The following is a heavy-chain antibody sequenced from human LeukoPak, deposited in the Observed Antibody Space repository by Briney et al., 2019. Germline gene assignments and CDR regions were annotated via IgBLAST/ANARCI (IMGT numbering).Heavy chain of an antibody. CDR1: GGSISSGGYY. D-gene: IGHD1-26*01. CDR2: IYYSGSI. CDR3: ARDRSGSYYGFDY. J-gene: IGHJ4*02. Sequence: SETLSLTCTVSGGSISSGGYYWSWIRQHPGKGLEWIGYIYYSGSIYYNPSLKSRVTISVDTSKNQFSLKLSSVTAADTAVYYCARDRSGSYYGFDYWGQGTLVTVSS. V-gene: IGHV4-31*03.